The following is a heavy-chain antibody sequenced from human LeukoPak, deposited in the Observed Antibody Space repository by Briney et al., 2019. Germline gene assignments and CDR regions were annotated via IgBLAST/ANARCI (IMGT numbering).Heavy chain of an antibody. CDR1: GGTFSNYA. CDR2: IIPIFGTA. D-gene: IGHD3-16*01. V-gene: IGHV1-69*06. Sequence: SVKVSCKASGGTFSNYAISWVRQAPGQGLEWMGGIIPIFGTANYAQKFRGRVTITADKSTRTAYMELSSLRSEDTAVYYCARDNASRDPPHFDYWGQGTLVTVSS. J-gene: IGHJ4*02. CDR3: ARDNASRDPPHFDY.